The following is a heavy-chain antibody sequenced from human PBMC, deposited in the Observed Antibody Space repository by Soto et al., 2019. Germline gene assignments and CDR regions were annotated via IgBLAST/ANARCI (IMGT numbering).Heavy chain of an antibody. J-gene: IGHJ4*02. CDR1: GFTFSSYN. D-gene: IGHD3-10*01. CDR2: ISSTSSTI. Sequence: EVQLVESGGGLVQPGGSLRLSCTASGFTFSSYNMNWVRQAPGKGLEWVSYISSTSSTIYYADSVKGRFTISRDNAKXXLXMQMSSLRAEDTAVYYCARDSALLLWFGELSGPDDYWGQGTLVTVSS. V-gene: IGHV3-48*01. CDR3: ARDSALLLWFGELSGPDDY.